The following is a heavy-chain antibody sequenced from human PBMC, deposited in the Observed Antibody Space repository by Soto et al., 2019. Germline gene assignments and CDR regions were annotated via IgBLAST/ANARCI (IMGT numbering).Heavy chain of an antibody. J-gene: IGHJ5*02. CDR3: ATSNWFDP. CDR1: GGSIDRSNYY. CDR2: TYYNGNA. Sequence: SETLSLTCTVSGGSIDRSNYYWDWIRQPPGKGLEWIGTTYYNGNAYYNPSLKSRVTMSVDTSKNQFSLKLISVTAADTAVYYCATSNWFDPWGQGTLVTVSS. V-gene: IGHV4-39*01.